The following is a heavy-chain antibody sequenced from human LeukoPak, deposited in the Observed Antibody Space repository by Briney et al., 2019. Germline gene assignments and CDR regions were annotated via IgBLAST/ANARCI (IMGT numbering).Heavy chain of an antibody. CDR3: ATYQGDCSGGSCYFDY. J-gene: IGHJ4*02. CDR2: FDPEDGET. D-gene: IGHD2-15*01. V-gene: IGHV1-24*01. Sequence: ASVKVSCKVSGYTLTELSMHWVRQAPGKGLEWMGGFDPEDGETIYAQKFQGRVTMTEDTSTDTAYMELSSLRSEDTAVYYCATYQGDCSGGSCYFDYWGQGTLVTVSS. CDR1: GYTLTELS.